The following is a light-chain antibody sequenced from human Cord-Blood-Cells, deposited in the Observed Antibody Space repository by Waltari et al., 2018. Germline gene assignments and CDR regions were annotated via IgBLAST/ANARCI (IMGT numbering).Light chain of an antibody. CDR2: QDS. Sequence: SYELTQPPSVSVSPGQPASITCSGDTVGDKYACWYQQKPGQSPVLVIYQDSKRPSGIPERFSGSNSGNTATLTISGTQAMDEADYYCQAWDSSSYVFGTGTKVTVL. CDR3: QAWDSSSYV. J-gene: IGLJ1*01. V-gene: IGLV3-1*01. CDR1: TVGDKY.